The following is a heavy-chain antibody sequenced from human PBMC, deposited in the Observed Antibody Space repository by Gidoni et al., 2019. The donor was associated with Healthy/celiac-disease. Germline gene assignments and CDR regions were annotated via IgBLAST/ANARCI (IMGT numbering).Heavy chain of an antibody. CDR3: ARDLGDIVVVPAAIHGMDV. Sequence: QAQLVQSGAEVKKPGASVKVSCKASGYTFTGYYMHWVRQAPGQGLEWMGWINPNSGGTNDAQKFQGRVTMTRDTSISTAYMELSRLRSDDTAVYYCARDLGDIVVVPAAIHGMDVWGQGTTVTVSS. D-gene: IGHD2-2*01. CDR1: GYTFTGYY. J-gene: IGHJ6*02. CDR2: INPNSGGT. V-gene: IGHV1-2*02.